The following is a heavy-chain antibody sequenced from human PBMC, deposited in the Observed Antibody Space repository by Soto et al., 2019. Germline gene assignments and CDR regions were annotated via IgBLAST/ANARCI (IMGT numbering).Heavy chain of an antibody. CDR1: GYSFSNYW. CDR3: AKRGQDVVVSAFDI. Sequence: RGESLKISCKGSGYSFSNYWIGWVRQMPGKGLEWMGNIYPGDSDTRYSPSFQGQVTIAADKSISTAYLQWSSLKASDTAMYYCAKRGQDVVVSAFDIWGQGTMVTVSS. D-gene: IGHD2-21*01. J-gene: IGHJ3*02. CDR2: IYPGDSDT. V-gene: IGHV5-51*01.